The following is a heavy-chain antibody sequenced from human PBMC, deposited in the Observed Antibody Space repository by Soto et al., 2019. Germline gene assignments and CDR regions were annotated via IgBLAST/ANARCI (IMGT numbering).Heavy chain of an antibody. CDR1: GFTFSSYS. CDR2: ISSSSSTL. V-gene: IGHV3-48*02. CDR3: ARDTHTALDY. J-gene: IGHJ4*02. D-gene: IGHD2-2*02. Sequence: GSLRLYCAASGFTFSSYSMNWVRQAPGKGLEWDSYISSSSSTLYYAASVKGRFTISRDNAKNSLYLQMNSLRDEYTAVYCCARDTHTALDYSGQGTLLTVSS.